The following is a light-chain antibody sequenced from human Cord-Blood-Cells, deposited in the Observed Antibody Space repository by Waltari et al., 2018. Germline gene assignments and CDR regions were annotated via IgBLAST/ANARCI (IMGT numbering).Light chain of an antibody. CDR1: QSVSSN. V-gene: IGKV3-15*01. CDR2: GAS. CDR3: QQYNNWPPLT. J-gene: IGKJ4*01. Sequence: EIVMTQSQATLSVPPGERATLPCRASQSVSSNLAWYQQKPGQAPRLLIYGASTRATGIPARFSGSGSGTEFTLTISSLQSEDFAVYYCQQYNNWPPLTFGGGTKVEIK.